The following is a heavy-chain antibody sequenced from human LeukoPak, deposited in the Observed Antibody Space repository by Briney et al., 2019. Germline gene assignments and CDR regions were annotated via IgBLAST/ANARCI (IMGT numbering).Heavy chain of an antibody. Sequence: SETLSLTCTVSGGSISSYHWSWIRQPPGKGLEWIGYIYYSGSTNYNPSLKSRVTISVDTSKNQFSLKLSSVTAADTAVYYCARGPSYYYDSSGYLGGFDYWGQGTLVTVSS. CDR3: ARGPSYYYDSSGYLGGFDY. CDR1: GGSISSYH. CDR2: IYYSGST. D-gene: IGHD3-22*01. J-gene: IGHJ4*02. V-gene: IGHV4-59*01.